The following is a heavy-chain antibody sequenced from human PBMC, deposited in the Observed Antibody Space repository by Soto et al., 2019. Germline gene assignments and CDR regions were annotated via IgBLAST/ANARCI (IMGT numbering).Heavy chain of an antibody. Sequence: QEQLVESGGGVVQPGRSLRLSCAASGSTFSSYGMHWVRQAPGKGLEWVAVISYDGTNKYYGDSVKGRFTISRDNSKNTLYLQMNSLRVEDTAVYYCAKGLGWRVLGDAFDIWGQGTMVTVSS. D-gene: IGHD3-16*01. CDR2: ISYDGTNK. CDR3: AKGLGWRVLGDAFDI. CDR1: GSTFSSYG. V-gene: IGHV3-30*18. J-gene: IGHJ3*02.